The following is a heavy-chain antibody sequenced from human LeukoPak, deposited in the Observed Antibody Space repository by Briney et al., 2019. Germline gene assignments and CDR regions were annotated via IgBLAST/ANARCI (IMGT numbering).Heavy chain of an antibody. CDR1: GYTFTGYY. J-gene: IGHJ6*02. CDR2: INPSGGST. CDR3: ARDGEVRYSYGPFDYYYYGMDV. D-gene: IGHD5-18*01. V-gene: IGHV1-46*01. Sequence: ASVKVSCKASGYTFTGYYMHWVRQAPGQGLEWMGIINPSGGSTSYAQKFQGRVTMTRDTSTSTVYMELSSLRSEDTAVYYCARDGEVRYSYGPFDYYYYGMDVWGQGTTVTVSS.